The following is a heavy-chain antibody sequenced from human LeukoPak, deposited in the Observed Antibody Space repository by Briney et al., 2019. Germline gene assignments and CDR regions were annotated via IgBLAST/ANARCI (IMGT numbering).Heavy chain of an antibody. V-gene: IGHV1-18*01. CDR3: ASGREGYNPSDF. D-gene: IGHD5-24*01. CDR2: ISGYNGNT. Sequence: ASVKVSCKASGYNFPSYGVSWVRQAPGQGLEWMGWISGYNGNTNYGQKYQGRVTLTTDTSTSTAYMELRYLRSDDTAVYYCASGREGYNPSDFWGQGTLVTVSS. J-gene: IGHJ4*02. CDR1: GYNFPSYG.